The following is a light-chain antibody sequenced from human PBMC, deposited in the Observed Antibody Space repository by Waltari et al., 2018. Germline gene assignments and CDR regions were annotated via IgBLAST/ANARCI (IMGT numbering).Light chain of an antibody. CDR1: QILVFSDGNTY. Sequence: DVVMTQSPLSLPVSLGQPASISCKSSQILVFSDGNTYLHWFQQRPGQSPRRLIYKVSNRDSGVPDRFSGSGSGTDFTLKISRVEAEDVGVYYCMQTTHLPRTFGQGTKVEIK. J-gene: IGKJ1*01. CDR3: MQTTHLPRT. CDR2: KVS. V-gene: IGKV2-30*01.